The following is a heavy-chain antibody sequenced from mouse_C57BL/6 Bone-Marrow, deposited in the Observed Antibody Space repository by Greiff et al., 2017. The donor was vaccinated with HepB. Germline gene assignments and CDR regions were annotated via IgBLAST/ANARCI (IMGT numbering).Heavy chain of an antibody. CDR2: INPNNGGT. V-gene: IGHV1-22*01. Sequence: VKPGASVKMSCKASGYTFTDYNMHWVKQSHGKSLEWIGYINPNNGGTSYNQKFKGKATLTVNKSSSTAYMELRSLTSEDSAVYYCARNYYYFDYWGQGTTLTVSS. D-gene: IGHD1-1*02. J-gene: IGHJ2*01. CDR1: GYTFTDYN. CDR3: ARNYYYFDY.